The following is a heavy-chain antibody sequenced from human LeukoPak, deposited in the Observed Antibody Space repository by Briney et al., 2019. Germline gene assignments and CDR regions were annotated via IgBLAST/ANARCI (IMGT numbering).Heavy chain of an antibody. D-gene: IGHD3-3*01. CDR2: IYYSGST. CDR1: GGSISSSTYY. J-gene: IGHJ4*02. V-gene: IGHV4-39*07. Sequence: SETLSLTCTVSGGSISSSTYYWGWIRQPPGKGLEWIGNIYYSGSTYYNPSLKSRVTISVDTSKNQFSLKLSSVTAADTAVYYCARDAPGVEWLLYDYWGQGTLVTVSS. CDR3: ARDAPGVEWLLYDY.